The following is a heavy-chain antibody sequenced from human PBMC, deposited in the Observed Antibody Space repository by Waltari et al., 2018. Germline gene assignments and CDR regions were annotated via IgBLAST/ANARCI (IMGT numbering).Heavy chain of an antibody. CDR1: GGSISSGGYY. Sequence: QVQLQESGPGLVKPSQTLSLTCTVSGGSISSGGYYWSWIRQHPGKGLEWIGYIYYSWSTNYNPSLTSRVTISVDTSKNQFSLKLGAVTAADTAVYYCARSGGSGSQGGDYWGQGTLVTVSS. V-gene: IGHV4-31*03. CDR3: ARSGGSGSQGGDY. CDR2: IYYSWST. J-gene: IGHJ4*02. D-gene: IGHD3-10*01.